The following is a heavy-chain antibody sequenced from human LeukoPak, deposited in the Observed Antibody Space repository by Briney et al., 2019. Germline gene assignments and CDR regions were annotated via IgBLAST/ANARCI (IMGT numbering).Heavy chain of an antibody. CDR3: ARLDAFDI. Sequence: SVKVSCKASGYTFNSYGFSWVRQAPGQGLEWMGRIIPIFGTANYAQKFQGRVTITTDESTSTAYMELSSLRSEDTAVYYCARLDAFDIWGQGTMVTVSS. V-gene: IGHV1-69*05. CDR1: GYTFNSYG. J-gene: IGHJ3*02. CDR2: IIPIFGTA.